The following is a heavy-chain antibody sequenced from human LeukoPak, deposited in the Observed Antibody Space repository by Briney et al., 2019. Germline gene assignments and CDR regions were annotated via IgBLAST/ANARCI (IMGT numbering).Heavy chain of an antibody. CDR1: GFTFRSYW. V-gene: IGHV3-7*01. CDR3: AREDYYYDSSGYQYYFDY. CDR2: INQGGSVQ. J-gene: IGHJ4*02. D-gene: IGHD3-22*01. Sequence: PGGSLRLSCAASGFTFRSYWMSWVRQAPGKGLEWVANINQGGSVQYYMDSVKGRFTISRDNAKNTLYLQMNSLRAEDTAVYYCAREDYYYDSSGYQYYFDYWGQGTLVTVSS.